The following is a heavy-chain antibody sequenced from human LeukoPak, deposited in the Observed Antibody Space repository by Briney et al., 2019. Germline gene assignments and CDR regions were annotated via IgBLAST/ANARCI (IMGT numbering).Heavy chain of an antibody. CDR3: SXXGQQXRDHRTYFLYYMDV. J-gene: IGHJ6*03. CDR2: IYSGGRT. Sequence: GGSLRLSCTASGFSVRDSYMSWVRQAPRKGLEWVSVIYSGGRTYYSDAERGRSSISRDDSDNTLYLQMTSLRPEDTAPYYCSXXGQQXRDHRTYFLYYMDVWGSGTTVTVSS. D-gene: IGHD6-13*01. CDR1: GFSVRDSY. V-gene: IGHV3-53*01.